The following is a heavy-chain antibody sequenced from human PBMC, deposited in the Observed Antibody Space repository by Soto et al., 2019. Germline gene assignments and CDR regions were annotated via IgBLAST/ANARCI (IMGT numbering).Heavy chain of an antibody. J-gene: IGHJ4*02. CDR2: IWSDGNNK. Sequence: QVQLVESGGGVVQPGRSLRLSCAASGFTFSSYGMHWVRQAPGKGLEWVAVIWSDGNNKYYADSVKGQFTISRDNSKKTMYLQMNSLRAEDTAVYYCARVFDTYYFDSWGQGNMVTVSS. CDR3: ARVFDTYYFDS. CDR1: GFTFSSYG. D-gene: IGHD3-9*01. V-gene: IGHV3-33*01.